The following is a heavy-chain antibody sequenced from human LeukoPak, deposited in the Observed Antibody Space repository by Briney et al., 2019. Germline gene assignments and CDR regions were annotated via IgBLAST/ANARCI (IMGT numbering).Heavy chain of an antibody. V-gene: IGHV3-21*01. CDR2: ISSSSSYI. Sequence: SGGSLRLSCAASGFTFSSYEMNWVRQAPGKGLEWVSSISSSSSYIYYADSVKGRFTISRDNAKNSLYLQMNSLRAEDTAVYYCARDVTYYYDSSGYYSKPWGQGTLVTVSS. CDR1: GFTFSSYE. CDR3: ARDVTYYYDSSGYYSKP. J-gene: IGHJ5*02. D-gene: IGHD3-22*01.